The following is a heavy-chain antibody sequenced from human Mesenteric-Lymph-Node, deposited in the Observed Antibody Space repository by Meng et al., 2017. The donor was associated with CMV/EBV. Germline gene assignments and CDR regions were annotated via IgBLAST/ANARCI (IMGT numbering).Heavy chain of an antibody. CDR1: GFTFSTYW. CDR2: INHDGSEK. CDR3: ARGFLEWLGVFDI. J-gene: IGHJ3*02. D-gene: IGHD3-3*01. Sequence: GESLKISCAASGFTFSTYWMSWVRQAPGKGLEWVANINHDGSEKYYVDSVRGRFTISRDNAKNSLYLQMNSLRVEDKAVYYCARGFLEWLGVFDIWGQGTKVTVSS. V-gene: IGHV3-7*01.